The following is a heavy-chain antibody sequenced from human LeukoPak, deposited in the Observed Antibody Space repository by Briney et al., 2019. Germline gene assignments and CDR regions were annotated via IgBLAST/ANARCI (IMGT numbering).Heavy chain of an antibody. Sequence: ASVKVSCXASGGTFSSYAISWVRQAPGQGLEWMGGIIPIFGTANYAQKFQGRVTITADESTSTAYMELSSLRSEDTAVYYCARDRTYDFWSGYYGPYYMDVWGKGTTVTVSS. CDR2: IIPIFGTA. CDR1: GGTFSSYA. V-gene: IGHV1-69*13. CDR3: ARDRTYDFWSGYYGPYYMDV. J-gene: IGHJ6*03. D-gene: IGHD3-3*01.